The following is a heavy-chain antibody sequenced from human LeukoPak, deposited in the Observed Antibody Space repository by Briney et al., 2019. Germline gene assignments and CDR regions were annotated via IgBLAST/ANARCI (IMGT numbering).Heavy chain of an antibody. Sequence: GGSLRLSCAASGFTFSSYSMNWVRQAPGMGLEWVSSISTSSIYIYYADSVKGRFTISRDNAKNSLYLQMNSLRAEDTAAYYCARGSEVVAAANNWFDPWGQGTLVTVSS. J-gene: IGHJ5*02. D-gene: IGHD2-2*01. CDR1: GFTFSSYS. CDR2: ISTSSIYI. CDR3: ARGSEVVAAANNWFDP. V-gene: IGHV3-21*01.